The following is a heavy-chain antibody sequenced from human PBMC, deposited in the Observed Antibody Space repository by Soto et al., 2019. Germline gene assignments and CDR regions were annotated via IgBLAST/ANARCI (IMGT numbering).Heavy chain of an antibody. CDR3: ARDFSPNCGGDCYRRYYYYGMDV. CDR2: IYYSGST. V-gene: IGHV4-59*01. D-gene: IGHD2-21*02. CDR1: GGSISSYY. Sequence: PXGTLSLTCTVSGGSISSYYWSWIRQPPGKGLEWIGYIYYSGSTNYNPSLKSRVTISVDTSKNQFSLKLSSVTAADTAVYYCARDFSPNCGGDCYRRYYYYGMDVWGQGTTVTVSS. J-gene: IGHJ6*02.